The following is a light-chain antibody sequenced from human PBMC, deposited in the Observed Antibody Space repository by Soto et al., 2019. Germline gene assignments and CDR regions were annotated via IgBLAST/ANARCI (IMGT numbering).Light chain of an antibody. CDR2: DVS. CDR1: SSDVGGYYS. CDR3: SSYTSSSTRV. V-gene: IGLV2-14*01. J-gene: IGLJ2*01. Sequence: QSALTQPASVSGSPGQSIAISCTGTSSDVGGYYSVSWYQQHPGKAPKLVIYDVSNRPSGVSNRFSGSKSGNTAPLTISGLQAEDEADYYCSSYTSSSTRVFGGGTKVTVL.